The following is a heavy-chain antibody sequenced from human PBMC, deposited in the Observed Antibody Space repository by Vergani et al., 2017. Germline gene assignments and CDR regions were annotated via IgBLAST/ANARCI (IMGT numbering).Heavy chain of an antibody. V-gene: IGHV3-23*01. D-gene: IGHD3-10*01. CDR2: ISGSGGST. J-gene: IGHJ5*02. CDR3: AVDFGGLPTGWFDP. CDR1: GFTFSSYA. Sequence: EVQLLESGGGLVQPGGSLRLSCAASGFTFSSYAMSWVRQAPGKGMEWVSAISGSGGSTYYADSVKGRFTISRDNAKNSLYLQMNSLRAEDTAVYYCAVDFGGLPTGWFDPWGQGTLVTVSS.